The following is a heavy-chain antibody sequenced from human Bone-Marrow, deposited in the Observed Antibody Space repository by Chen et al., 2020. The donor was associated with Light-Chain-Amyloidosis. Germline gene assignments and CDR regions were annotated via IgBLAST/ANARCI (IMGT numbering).Heavy chain of an antibody. Sequence: QVQLQESGPGLVKPSETLSLTCTVSGASISNYYWSWIRQPPGKGLEWIGYVYYSGSTNYNPSLKSRVTISVDTSQNQLSLKLNSVTAADTAVYYCARDRRFGNFDYWGQGTLVTVSS. CDR1: GASISNYY. V-gene: IGHV4-59*01. CDR2: VYYSGST. CDR3: ARDRRFGNFDY. J-gene: IGHJ4*02. D-gene: IGHD3-10*01.